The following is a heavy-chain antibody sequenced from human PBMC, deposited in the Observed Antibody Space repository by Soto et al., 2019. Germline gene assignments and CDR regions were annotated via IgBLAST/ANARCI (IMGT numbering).Heavy chain of an antibody. J-gene: IGHJ6*02. CDR2: TYYRSKWYN. CDR1: GDSVSSNSAA. V-gene: IGHV6-1*01. CDR3: ARDLIAVALYPYYYGMDV. D-gene: IGHD6-19*01. Sequence: PSQNLSLTCAISGDSVSSNSAAWNWIRQSPSRGLEWLGRTYYRSKWYNDYAVSVKSRITINPDTSKNQFSLQLNSVTPEDTAVYYCARDLIAVALYPYYYGMDVWGQGTTVTVSS.